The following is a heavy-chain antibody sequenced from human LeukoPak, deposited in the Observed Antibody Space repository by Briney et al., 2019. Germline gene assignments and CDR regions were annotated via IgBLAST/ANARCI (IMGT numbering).Heavy chain of an antibody. V-gene: IGHV1-46*01. J-gene: IGHJ4*02. CDR2: INPSDGST. CDR1: GYTFTSSW. CDR3: ARLYGAGTTDC. D-gene: IGHD3-10*01. Sequence: GASVKVSCKASGYTFTSSWVHWVRQAPGPGLEWMGIINPSDGSTIYAQNFQGRVTMTSDTSTSTVYMELSSLRSDDTAVYYCARLYGAGTTDCWGQGTLVTVSS.